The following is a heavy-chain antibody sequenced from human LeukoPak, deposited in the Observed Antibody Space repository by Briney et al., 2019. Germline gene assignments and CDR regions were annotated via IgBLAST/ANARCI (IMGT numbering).Heavy chain of an antibody. CDR2: INSDGTYT. CDR3: ARVPPYDILTGFDY. V-gene: IGHV3-74*01. D-gene: IGHD3-9*01. Sequence: GGSLRLSRVASGFTFSSYISYWMNWVRQAPGKGLAWVSRINSDGTYTTYADSVKGRFTISRDNAKNTLYLQMNSLRAEDTAVYYCARVPPYDILTGFDYWGQGTLVTVSS. J-gene: IGHJ4*02. CDR1: GFTFSSYISYW.